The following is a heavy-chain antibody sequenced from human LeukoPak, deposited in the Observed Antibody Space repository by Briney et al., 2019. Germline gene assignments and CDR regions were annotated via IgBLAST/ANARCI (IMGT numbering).Heavy chain of an antibody. J-gene: IGHJ6*04. Sequence: GGSLRLSCAASGFTFSSYSMNWVRQAPGKGLEWVSSISSSGSTIYYADSVKGRFTISRDNAKNSLYLQMDSLRAEDTAVYYCAELGITMIGGVWGKGTTVTISS. CDR1: GFTFSSYS. CDR2: ISSSGSTI. CDR3: AELGITMIGGV. V-gene: IGHV3-48*04. D-gene: IGHD3-10*02.